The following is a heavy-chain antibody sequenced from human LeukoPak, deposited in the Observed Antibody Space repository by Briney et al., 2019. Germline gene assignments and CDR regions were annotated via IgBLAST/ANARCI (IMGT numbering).Heavy chain of an antibody. J-gene: IGHJ6*02. D-gene: IGHD2-8*01. CDR3: AGASVLRGYYYYYGMDV. CDR2: INSDGSST. CDR1: GFTFSSYW. Sequence: GGSLRLSCAASGFTFSSYWMHWVRQAPGKGLVWVSRINSDGSSTSYADSVKGRFTISRDNAKNTLYLQMNSLRAEDTAVYYCAGASVLRGYYYYYGMDVWGQGTTVTVSS. V-gene: IGHV3-74*01.